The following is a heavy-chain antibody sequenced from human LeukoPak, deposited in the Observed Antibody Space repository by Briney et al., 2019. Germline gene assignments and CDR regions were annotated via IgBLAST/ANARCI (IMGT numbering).Heavy chain of an antibody. CDR3: ARADYYDSSGYYPDAFDI. Sequence: SQTLSLTCTVSSGSISSGGYYWSWIRQHPGKGLEWIGYIYYSGSTYYNPSLKSRVTISVDTSKNQFSLKLSSVTAADTAVYYCARADYYDSSGYYPDAFDIWGQGTMVTVSS. CDR1: SGSISSGGYY. CDR2: IYYSGST. V-gene: IGHV4-31*03. D-gene: IGHD3-22*01. J-gene: IGHJ3*02.